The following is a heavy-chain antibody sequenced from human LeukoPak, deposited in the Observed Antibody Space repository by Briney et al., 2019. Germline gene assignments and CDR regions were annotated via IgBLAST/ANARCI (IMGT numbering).Heavy chain of an antibody. V-gene: IGHV4-39*01. CDR1: GGSISSSSYY. CDR3: ARHKGSSPRFDGFDI. D-gene: IGHD6-13*01. CDR2: IYYSGST. J-gene: IGHJ3*02. Sequence: SETLSLTCTVSGGSISSSSYYWGWIRQPPGKGLEWIGSIYYSGSTYYNPSLKSRVTISVDTSKNQFSLKLSSVTAADTSVYYCARHKGSSPRFDGFDIWGQGTMVTVSS.